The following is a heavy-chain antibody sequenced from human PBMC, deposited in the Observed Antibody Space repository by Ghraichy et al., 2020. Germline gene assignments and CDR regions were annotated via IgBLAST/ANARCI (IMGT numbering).Heavy chain of an antibody. CDR3: AREAGTEANFDY. CDR2: IYYSGST. V-gene: IGHV4-30-4*01. CDR1: GGSISSGDYY. J-gene: IGHJ4*02. Sequence: SETLSLTCTVSGGSISSGDYYWSWIRQPPGKGLEWIGYIYYSGSTYYNPSLKSRVTISVDTSKNQFSLKLSSVTAADTAVYYCAREAGTEANFDYWGQGTLVTVSS. D-gene: IGHD1-7*01.